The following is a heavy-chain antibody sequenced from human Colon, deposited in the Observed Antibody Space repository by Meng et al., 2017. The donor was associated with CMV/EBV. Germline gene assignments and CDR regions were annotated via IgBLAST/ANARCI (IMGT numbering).Heavy chain of an antibody. D-gene: IGHD3-9*01. Sequence: SVKVSCKASGYSFTGYYIHWVRQAPGQGLEWMGWTNPKSGATNYAQKFLGRVTMTRDTSITTAYMELSGLRSDDSAIYYCARDHDDYDLLTGYYGHQFYDMDVWGQGTTVTVSS. V-gene: IGHV1-2*02. CDR1: GYSFTGYY. CDR2: TNPKSGAT. CDR3: ARDHDDYDLLTGYYGHQFYDMDV. J-gene: IGHJ6*02.